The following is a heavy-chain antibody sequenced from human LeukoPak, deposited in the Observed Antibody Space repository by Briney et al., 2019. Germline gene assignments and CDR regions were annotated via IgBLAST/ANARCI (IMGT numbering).Heavy chain of an antibody. V-gene: IGHV3-7*04. Sequence: EWVGSINHNGNVNYYVDSVKGRFTISRDNAKNSLYLQMSNLRAEDTAVYFCARGGGLDVWGQGATVTVSS. CDR3: ARGGGLDV. CDR2: INHNGNVN. J-gene: IGHJ6*02.